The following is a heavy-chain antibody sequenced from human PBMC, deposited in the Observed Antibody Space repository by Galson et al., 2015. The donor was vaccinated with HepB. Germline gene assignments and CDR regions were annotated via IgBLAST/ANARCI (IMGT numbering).Heavy chain of an antibody. CDR3: TTGGSIFHH. V-gene: IGHV3-15*01. D-gene: IGHD3-10*01. CDR2: VKSKAEGGTT. J-gene: IGHJ4*02. CDR1: GFSFTNAW. Sequence: SLRLSCAASGFSFTNAWMSWVRQTPGKGLEWIGHVKSKAEGGTTEYAATVQGRLTISRDDSKNMLYLQMNSLKIEDTAHYYCTTGGSIFHHWGRGTLVTVSS.